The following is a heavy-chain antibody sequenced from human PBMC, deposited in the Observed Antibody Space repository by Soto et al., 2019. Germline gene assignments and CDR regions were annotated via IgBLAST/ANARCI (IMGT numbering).Heavy chain of an antibody. CDR2: ISYDGSNK. D-gene: IGHD4-17*01. J-gene: IGHJ4*02. CDR1: GFTFSSYG. Sequence: QVQLVESGGGVVQPGRSLRLSCAASGFTFSSYGMHWVRQAPGKGLEWVAVISYDGSNKYYADSVKGRFTISRDNSKNTLYLQMNSLRAEDTAVYYCAKAHNYGGEFDYWGQGTLVTVSS. V-gene: IGHV3-30*18. CDR3: AKAHNYGGEFDY.